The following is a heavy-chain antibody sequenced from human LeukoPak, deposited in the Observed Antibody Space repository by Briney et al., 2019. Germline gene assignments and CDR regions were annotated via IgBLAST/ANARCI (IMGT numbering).Heavy chain of an antibody. CDR2: IKQDGSVK. CDR3: ARDPESSAFDL. CDR1: RFTLSTYW. Sequence: GGSLRLSCAASRFTLSTYWMSWVRQTPEKGLEFVANIKQDGSVKNYMDSLKGRSTISRDNARESLYLEINSLRADDTAVYYCARDPESSAFDLWGQGALVTVSS. V-gene: IGHV3-7*01. J-gene: IGHJ4*02. D-gene: IGHD5/OR15-5a*01.